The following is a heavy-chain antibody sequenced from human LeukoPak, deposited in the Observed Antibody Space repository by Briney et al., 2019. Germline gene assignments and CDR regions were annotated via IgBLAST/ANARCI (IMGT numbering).Heavy chain of an antibody. CDR3: ARMYSSSWYWGGYFDY. V-gene: IGHV1-3*01. D-gene: IGHD6-13*01. J-gene: IGHJ4*02. Sequence: GASVKVSCKASGYTFTSYAMHWVRQAPGQRLERMGWINAGNGNTKYSQKFQGRVTVARDTSASTAYMELSSLRSEDTAVYYCARMYSSSWYWGGYFDYWGQGTLVTVSS. CDR2: INAGNGNT. CDR1: GYTFTSYA.